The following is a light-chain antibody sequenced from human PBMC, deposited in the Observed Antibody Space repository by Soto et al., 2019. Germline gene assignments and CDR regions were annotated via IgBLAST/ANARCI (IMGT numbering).Light chain of an antibody. CDR2: DAS. CDR3: LLSYSGAQV. Sequence: QAVVTQEPSLTVSPRGTVTLTCGSSTGTVTSGHYPYWFQQKPGQAPKTLIYDASTKHSWTPARFSGSLLGGKAALTLSGAQPEDEADYYCLLSYSGAQVFGGGTKLTVL. J-gene: IGLJ2*01. CDR1: TGTVTSGHY. V-gene: IGLV7-46*01.